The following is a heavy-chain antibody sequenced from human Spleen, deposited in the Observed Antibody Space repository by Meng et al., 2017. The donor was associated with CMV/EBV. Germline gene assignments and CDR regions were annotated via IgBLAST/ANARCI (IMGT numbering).Heavy chain of an antibody. V-gene: IGHV3-15*01. CDR2: IKSKTDGGTT. CDR3: TTVYYDFWSGYYPDGMDV. J-gene: IGHJ6*02. D-gene: IGHD3-3*01. CDR1: GFTFSNAW. Sequence: GESLKISCAASGFTFSNAWMSWVRQAPGKGLEWVGRIKSKTDGGTTDYAAPVKGRFTISRDDSKNTLYLQMNSLKTEDTAVYYCTTVYYDFWSGYYPDGMDVWGQGTTVTVSS.